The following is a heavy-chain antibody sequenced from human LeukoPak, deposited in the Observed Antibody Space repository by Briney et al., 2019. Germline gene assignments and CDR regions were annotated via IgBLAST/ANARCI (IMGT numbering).Heavy chain of an antibody. CDR1: GYTFINYA. J-gene: IGHJ4*02. CDR3: ARALDSSSWWDY. V-gene: IGHV1-18*01. D-gene: IGHD6-13*01. CDR2: VSGYNGNT. Sequence: ASVKVSFKASGYTFINYAISWVRQAPGQGLEWMGWVSGYNGNTNYAQKLQGRVTMTTDTSTSTAYMELRSLRSDDTAVYYCARALDSSSWWDYWGQGTLVTVSS.